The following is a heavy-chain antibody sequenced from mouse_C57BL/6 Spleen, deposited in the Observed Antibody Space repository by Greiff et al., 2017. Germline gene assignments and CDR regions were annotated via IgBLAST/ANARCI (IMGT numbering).Heavy chain of an antibody. CDR1: GYAFSSSW. J-gene: IGHJ3*01. CDR2: IYPGDGDT. V-gene: IGHV1-82*01. Sequence: VHLVESGPELVKPGASVKISCKASGYAFSSSWMNWVKQRPGKGLEWIGRIYPGDGDTNYNGKFKGKATLTADKSSSTAYMQLSSLTSEDSAVYFCARQLRLPFAYWGQGTLVTVSA. CDR3: ARQLRLPFAY. D-gene: IGHD3-2*02.